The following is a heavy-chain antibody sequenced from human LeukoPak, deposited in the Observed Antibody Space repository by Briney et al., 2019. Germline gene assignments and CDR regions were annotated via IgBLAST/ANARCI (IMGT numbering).Heavy chain of an antibody. CDR3: ARDASGYDNFDY. V-gene: IGHV3-74*01. J-gene: IGHJ4*02. D-gene: IGHD5-12*01. CDR2: ISTDGITT. CDR1: GFTFSKHY. Sequence: QPGGSLRLSCAASGFTFSKHYMHWVRQGPGKGPVWVAGISTDGITTTYADSVKGRFTISRDNAKNTLYVQMNSLRAEDTAVYYCARDASGYDNFDYWGQGTLVTVSS.